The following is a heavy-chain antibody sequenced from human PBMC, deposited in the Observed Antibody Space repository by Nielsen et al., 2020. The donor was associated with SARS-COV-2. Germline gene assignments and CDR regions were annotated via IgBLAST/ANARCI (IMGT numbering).Heavy chain of an antibody. CDR3: ARDPSGGRYFDWNYYYGMDV. D-gene: IGHD3-9*01. J-gene: IGHJ6*02. CDR1: GGSISSSSYY. CDR2: IYYSGST. V-gene: IGHV4-39*07. Sequence: SETLSLTCSVSGGSISSSSYYWGWIRQPPGKGLEWIGSIYYSGSTYYNPSLKSRVTISVDTSKNQFSLKLSSVTAADTAVYYCARDPSGGRYFDWNYYYGMDVWGQGTTVTVSS.